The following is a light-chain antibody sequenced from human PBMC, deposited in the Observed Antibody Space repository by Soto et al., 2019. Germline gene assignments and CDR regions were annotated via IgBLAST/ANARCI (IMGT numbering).Light chain of an antibody. V-gene: IGKV3-15*01. J-gene: IGKJ1*01. CDR2: GVS. CDR3: QQYQNLWT. Sequence: EIVMTQSPATLSVSPGDRATLSCRASQSIGSNLAWYQQKPGQAPRLLIYGVSTRATGIPARFSGSGSGTEFTLTISSLQSEDSAVYYCQQYQNLWTFGQGTKVDNK. CDR1: QSIGSN.